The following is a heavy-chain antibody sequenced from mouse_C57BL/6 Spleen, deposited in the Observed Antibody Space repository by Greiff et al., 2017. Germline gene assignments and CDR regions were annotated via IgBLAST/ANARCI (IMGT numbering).Heavy chain of an antibody. D-gene: IGHD2-4*01. CDR3: AKRDDYDGGWFAY. Sequence: VQLVESGPGLVQPSQSLSITCTVSGFSLTRYGVHWVRQSPGKGLEWLGVIWSGGSTDYTAAFMSRLSITKDNSKSQIFFKMNSLQADDTAIYYCAKRDDYDGGWFAYWGQGTLVTVSA. J-gene: IGHJ3*01. CDR1: GFSLTRYG. V-gene: IGHV2-5*01. CDR2: IWSGGST.